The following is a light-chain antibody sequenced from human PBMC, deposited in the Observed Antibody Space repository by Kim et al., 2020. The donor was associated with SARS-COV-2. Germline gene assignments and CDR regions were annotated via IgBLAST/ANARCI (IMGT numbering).Light chain of an antibody. CDR1: QSVLYSSNNKNY. J-gene: IGKJ2*01. CDR3: QQYYSTPYT. V-gene: IGKV4-1*01. CDR2: WAS. Sequence: DIVMTQSPDSLAVSLGERATINCKSSQSVLYSSNNKNYLAWYQQKPGQPPKLLIYWASTRESGVPDRFSRSGSGTDFTLTISSLQAEDVAVYYCQQYYSTPYTFGQGTKVDIK.